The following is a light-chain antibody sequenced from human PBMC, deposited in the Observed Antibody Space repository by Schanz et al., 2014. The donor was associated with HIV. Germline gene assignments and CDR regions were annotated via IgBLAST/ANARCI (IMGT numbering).Light chain of an antibody. J-gene: IGKJ1*01. Sequence: DIQMTQSPSTLSASVGERVNITCRASQSLKSRLAWYQQKPGKAPKVLISKASTLESGVPSSFSGSGSGTEFTLTISSLLPDDFATYYCQQYHSYPVSFGQGTKVEIK. V-gene: IGKV1-5*03. CDR2: KAS. CDR3: QQYHSYPVS. CDR1: QSLKSR.